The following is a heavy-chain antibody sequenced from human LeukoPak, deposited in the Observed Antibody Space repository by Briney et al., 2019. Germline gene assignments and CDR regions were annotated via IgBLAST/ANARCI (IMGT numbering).Heavy chain of an antibody. J-gene: IGHJ4*02. CDR3: ARRRYSSGWSYDY. D-gene: IGHD6-19*01. CDR2: ISYDGSNK. CDR1: GFTFSSYA. V-gene: IGHV3-30*04. Sequence: GGSLRLSCAASGFTFSSYAMHWVRQAPGKGLEWVAVISYDGSNKYYADSVKGRFTISRDNSKNTLYLQMNSLRAEDTAVYYCARRRYSSGWSYDYWGQGTLVTVSS.